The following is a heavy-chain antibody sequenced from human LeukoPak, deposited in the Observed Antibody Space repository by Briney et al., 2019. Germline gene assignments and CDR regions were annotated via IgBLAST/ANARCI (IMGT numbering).Heavy chain of an antibody. CDR3: ARVVRYSSGPLTDLLPYYFDY. Sequence: ASVKVSCKASGYIFTGYYMHWVRQAPGQGLEWMGWINPNSGDTNYAQKFQGRVTMTRDTSASAVYMELSSLRSDDMAVYYCARVVRYSSGPLTDLLPYYFDYWGQGTLVTVSS. V-gene: IGHV1-2*02. CDR2: INPNSGDT. J-gene: IGHJ4*02. D-gene: IGHD6-19*01. CDR1: GYIFTGYY.